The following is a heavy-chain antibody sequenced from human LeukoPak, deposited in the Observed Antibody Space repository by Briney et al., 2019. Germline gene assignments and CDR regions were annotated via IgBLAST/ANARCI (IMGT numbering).Heavy chain of an antibody. J-gene: IGHJ6*03. CDR3: ARAYSNYASSLGSYYMDV. CDR1: GGSISSSSYY. Sequence: SETLSLTCTVSGGSISSSSYYWGWTRQPPGRGLEWIGCLFYSGSTYYNPSRKSRVTISVDTSKNQFSLKLMSVTSADMAEYYCARAYSNYASSLGSYYMDVWGKGTTVTVSS. D-gene: IGHD4-11*01. CDR2: LFYSGST. V-gene: IGHV4-39*01.